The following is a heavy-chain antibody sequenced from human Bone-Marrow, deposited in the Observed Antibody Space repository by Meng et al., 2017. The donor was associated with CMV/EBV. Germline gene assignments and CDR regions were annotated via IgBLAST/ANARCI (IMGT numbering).Heavy chain of an antibody. V-gene: IGHV4-30-4*08. D-gene: IGHD2-2*02. CDR2: IYYSGST. J-gene: IGHJ6*02. Sequence: SETLSLTCTVSGGSISSGDYYWSWIRQPPGKGLEWIGYIYYSGSTYYNPSLKSRVTISVDTSKNQFSLKLSSVTAADTDVYYCARAVVVVPAAIRDYYYGMDVWGQGTTVTVSS. CDR3: ARAVVVVPAAIRDYYYGMDV. CDR1: GGSISSGDYY.